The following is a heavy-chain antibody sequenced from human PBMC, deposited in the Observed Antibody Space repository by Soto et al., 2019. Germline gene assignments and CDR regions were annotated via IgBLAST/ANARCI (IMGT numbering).Heavy chain of an antibody. CDR1: GYTFTTYD. J-gene: IGHJ5*02. CDR2: VNPSSGNT. V-gene: IGHV1-8*01. CDR3: ARASMYIWNDH. D-gene: IGHD1-20*01. Sequence: QVQLVQSGAEVKRPGASVKVSCEASGYTFTTYDINWARQASGQGLEWMGCVNPSSGNTVYAQKFHGRVTMTRDTSISTAYMELSSLKSDDTAIYSCARASMYIWNDHWGQGTLVTVSS.